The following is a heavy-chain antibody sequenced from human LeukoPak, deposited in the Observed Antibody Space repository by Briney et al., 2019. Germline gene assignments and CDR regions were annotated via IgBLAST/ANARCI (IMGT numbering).Heavy chain of an antibody. J-gene: IGHJ4*02. CDR2: IYWSGST. D-gene: IGHD3-10*01. V-gene: IGHV4-30-4*01. CDR3: ARDKRGGVDY. CDR1: GGSISRGDYY. Sequence: PSQTLSLTCTGSGGSISRGDYYWSWIRHPPGKGLEWIGYIYWSGSTYDNPSLKSLVTISVDTSKNQFSLKLSSVTAADTAVYYCARDKRGGVDYWGQGTLVTVSS.